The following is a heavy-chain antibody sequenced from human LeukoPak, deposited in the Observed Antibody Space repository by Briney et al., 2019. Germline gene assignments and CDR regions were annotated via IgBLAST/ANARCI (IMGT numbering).Heavy chain of an antibody. J-gene: IGHJ4*02. CDR1: GFTSSSYS. V-gene: IGHV3-48*04. D-gene: IGHD3-22*01. CDR2: ISGSSTTI. CDR3: ARVTMTDKRYYFDY. Sequence: GGSLRLSCAASGFTSSSYSMNWVRQAPGKGLEWISYISGSSTTIYYADSVRGRFTISRDNAKNSLYLQMNSLRAEDTAVYYCARVTMTDKRYYFDYWGQGTLVTVSS.